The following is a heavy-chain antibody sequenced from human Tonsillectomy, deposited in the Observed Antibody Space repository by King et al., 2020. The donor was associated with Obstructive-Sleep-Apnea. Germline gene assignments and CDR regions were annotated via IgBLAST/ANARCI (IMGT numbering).Heavy chain of an antibody. J-gene: IGHJ3*01. CDR1: GSTFSHYW. CDR3: ARSQLGAFDV. CDR2: INNYGSET. D-gene: IGHD3-16*01. Sequence: VQLVESGGGVVQPGGSLRLSCAVSGSTFSHYWMHWVRQAPGKGLVWVSRINNYGSETVYSDSVKGRFTISRDNSKNTLFLQVNSLRAEDTAVYYCARSQLGAFDVWGQGTMVTVSS. V-gene: IGHV3-74*02.